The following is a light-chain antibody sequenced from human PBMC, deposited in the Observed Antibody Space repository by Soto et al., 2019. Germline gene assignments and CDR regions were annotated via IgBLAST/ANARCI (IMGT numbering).Light chain of an antibody. CDR1: QSISSY. CDR2: AAS. V-gene: IGKV1-39*01. Sequence: DIQMTQSPSSLSASVGDRVTITCRASQSISSYLNWYQQKPGKAPKLLIYAASSLQSGVPSSFSGSGSGTDFNLTISSLQPKDFATYYGQQSYSTPLYTFGQGTKLEIK. J-gene: IGKJ2*01. CDR3: QQSYSTPLYT.